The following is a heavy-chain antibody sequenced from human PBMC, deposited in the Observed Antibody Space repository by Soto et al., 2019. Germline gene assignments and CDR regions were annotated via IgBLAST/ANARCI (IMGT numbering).Heavy chain of an antibody. V-gene: IGHV3-13*01. CDR1: GFTFSSYD. Sequence: GGSLRLSCAASGFTFSSYDMHWVRQATGKGLEWVSAIGTAGDTYYPGSVKGRFTISRENAKNSLYLQMNSLRAEDTAVYYCARQYYYDSSGSPYEYYFDYWGQGTLVTVSS. J-gene: IGHJ4*02. D-gene: IGHD3-22*01. CDR2: IGTAGDT. CDR3: ARQYYYDSSGSPYEYYFDY.